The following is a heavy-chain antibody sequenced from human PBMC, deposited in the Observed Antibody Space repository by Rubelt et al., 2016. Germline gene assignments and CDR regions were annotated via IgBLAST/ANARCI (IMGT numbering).Heavy chain of an antibody. J-gene: IGHJ3*02. Sequence: QVQLQESGPGLVKPSETLSLTCTVSGGSISSYYWSWIRQPPGKGLEWIGYIYYSGGTNYNPSLKSRVTISPDTSKNQFSRRLNSVTAADSAVYYWLRHHRRSCTGDCFAFDIWGQGTMVTVSS. CDR3: LRHHRRSCTGDCFAFDI. D-gene: IGHD2-8*02. V-gene: IGHV4-59*08. CDR2: IYYSGGT. CDR1: GGSISSYY.